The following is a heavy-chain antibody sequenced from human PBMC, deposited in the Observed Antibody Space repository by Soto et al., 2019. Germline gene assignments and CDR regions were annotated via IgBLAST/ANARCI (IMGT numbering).Heavy chain of an antibody. CDR2: MHHTQGT. CDR3: ARVPFVGYFDWLDP. CDR1: GASISSYY. V-gene: IGHV4-59*01. Sequence: SETLSLTCSVSGASISSYYWTWIRQPPGGGLEWIGYMHHTQGTNDNPSLRGRVHMSIDTSMNQFSLRLTSVTAADTAVYYCARVPFVGYFDWLDPWGHGALVTVS. D-gene: IGHD3-9*01. J-gene: IGHJ5*02.